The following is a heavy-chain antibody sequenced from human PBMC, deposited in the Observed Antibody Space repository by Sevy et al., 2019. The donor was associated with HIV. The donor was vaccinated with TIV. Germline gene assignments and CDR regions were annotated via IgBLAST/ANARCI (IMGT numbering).Heavy chain of an antibody. Sequence: SVKVSCKASGYSFTGYFIHWVRQAPGQGLEWMGWINPSSGGTMSAQKFHDKVTMTGDTSINTAYLELSRLRSDDTAVYYCARELDDFWSGYQFWGQGTLVTVSS. CDR3: ARELDDFWSGYQF. D-gene: IGHD3-3*01. V-gene: IGHV1-2*02. CDR2: INPSSGGT. J-gene: IGHJ4*02. CDR1: GYSFTGYF.